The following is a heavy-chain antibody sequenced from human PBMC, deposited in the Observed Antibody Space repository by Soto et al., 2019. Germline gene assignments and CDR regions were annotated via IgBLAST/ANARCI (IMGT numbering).Heavy chain of an antibody. CDR3: ARGPPNSI. V-gene: IGHV4-30-2*01. D-gene: IGHD3-22*01. Sequence: SETLSLTCAVSGGSISSGGYSWSWIRQPPGKGPEWIGYIYHSGSTYYNQSLKSRVTISVDRSKNQFSLKLSSVTAADTAVYYCARGPPNSIWGQGTLVTVSS. CDR1: GGSISSGGYS. J-gene: IGHJ4*02. CDR2: IYHSGST.